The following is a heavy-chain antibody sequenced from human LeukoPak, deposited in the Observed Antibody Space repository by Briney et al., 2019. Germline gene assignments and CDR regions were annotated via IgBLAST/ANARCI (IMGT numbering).Heavy chain of an antibody. J-gene: IGHJ6*02. CDR3: AKDGARMEWELRNGMDV. D-gene: IGHD1-26*01. CDR1: GLTFSSYA. CDR2: ISWDGGST. Sequence: GGSLRLSCAASGLTFSSYAMSWVRQAPGKGLEWVSLISWDGGSTYYADSVKGRFTISRDNSKNSLYLQMNSLRAEDTALYYCAKDGARMEWELRNGMDVWGQGTTVTVSS. V-gene: IGHV3-43D*03.